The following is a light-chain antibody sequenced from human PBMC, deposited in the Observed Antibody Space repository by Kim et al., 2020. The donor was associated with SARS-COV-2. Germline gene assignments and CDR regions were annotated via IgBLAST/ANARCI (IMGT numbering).Light chain of an antibody. CDR3: QQYNSYAYT. J-gene: IGKJ2*01. V-gene: IGKV1-5*03. CDR1: QSVGRS. CDR2: KAS. Sequence: DIQMTQSPSTLSASVGDRVTITCRASQSVGRSLAWYQQKPGKAPSLLIFKASTLEVGVPSRFSGSGSGTTFTLTINSLQPDDLATYYCQQYNSYAYTFGQWTRLEI.